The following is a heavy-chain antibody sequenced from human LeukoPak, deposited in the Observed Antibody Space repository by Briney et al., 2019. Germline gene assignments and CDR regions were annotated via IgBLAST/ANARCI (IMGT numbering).Heavy chain of an antibody. Sequence: SETLSLTCTVSGGSISSYYRSWIRQPPGKGLEWIGYIYYSGSTNYNPSLKSRVTISVDTSKNQFSLKLSSVTAADTAVYYCARKAVGATGAFDIWGQGTMVTVSS. CDR3: ARKAVGATGAFDI. J-gene: IGHJ3*02. D-gene: IGHD1-26*01. V-gene: IGHV4-59*08. CDR1: GGSISSYY. CDR2: IYYSGST.